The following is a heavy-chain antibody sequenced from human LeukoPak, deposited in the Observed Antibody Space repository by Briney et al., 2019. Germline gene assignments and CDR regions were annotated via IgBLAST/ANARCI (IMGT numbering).Heavy chain of an antibody. J-gene: IGHJ6*02. CDR3: AKDLDTAMTRYYYYGMDV. CDR1: GFTFSSYG. D-gene: IGHD5-18*01. V-gene: IGHV3-30*18. Sequence: PGGSLRLSCAASGFTFSSYGMHWVRQAPGKGLEWVAVISYDGSNKYYADSVKGRFTISRDNSKNTLYLQMNSLRAEDRAVYYCAKDLDTAMTRYYYYGMDVWGQGTTVTVSS. CDR2: ISYDGSNK.